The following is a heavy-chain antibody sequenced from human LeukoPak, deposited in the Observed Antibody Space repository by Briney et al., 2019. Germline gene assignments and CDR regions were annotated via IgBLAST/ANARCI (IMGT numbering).Heavy chain of an antibody. J-gene: IGHJ1*01. CDR2: ISGSGGST. CDR3: AKAVGYGVVVTGFQH. Sequence: GGSLGLSCAASGFTFSSYAMSWVRQAPGKGLEWVSAISGSGGSTYYADSVKGRFTISRDNSKNTLYLQMNSLRAEDTAVYYCAKAVGYGVVVTGFQHWGQGTLVTVSS. CDR1: GFTFSSYA. V-gene: IGHV3-23*01. D-gene: IGHD3-22*01.